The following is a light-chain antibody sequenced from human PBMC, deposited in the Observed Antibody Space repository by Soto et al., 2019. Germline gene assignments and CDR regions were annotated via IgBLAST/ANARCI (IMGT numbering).Light chain of an antibody. V-gene: IGKV3-15*01. CDR2: ATS. CDR1: QSVSGH. CDR3: QQYNNWPRLD. Sequence: EIVMTQSPATLSVFPGERATLSCRASQSVSGHLAWYQQKPGQAPRLLIYATSTRATGIPARFGGSGSGTAFTHSSNTLQSEDFGVYYDQQYNNWPRLDFGQGTKLEIK. J-gene: IGKJ2*01.